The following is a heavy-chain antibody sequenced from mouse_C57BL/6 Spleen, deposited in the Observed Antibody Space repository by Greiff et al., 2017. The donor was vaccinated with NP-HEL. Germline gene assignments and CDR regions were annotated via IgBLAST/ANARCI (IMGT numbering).Heavy chain of an antibody. Sequence: EVKLVESGPGLVKPSQSLSLTRSVTGYSITSGYYWNWIRQFPGNKLEWMGYISYDGSNNYNPSLKNRISITRDTSKNQFFLKLNSVTTEDTATYYCARDGNSAWFAYWGQGTLVTVSA. CDR3: ARDGNSAWFAY. CDR1: GYSITSGYY. V-gene: IGHV3-6*01. D-gene: IGHD2-1*01. CDR2: ISYDGSN. J-gene: IGHJ3*01.